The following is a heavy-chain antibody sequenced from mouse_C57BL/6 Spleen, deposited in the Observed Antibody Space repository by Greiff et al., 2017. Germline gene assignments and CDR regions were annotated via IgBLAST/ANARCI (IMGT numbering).Heavy chain of an antibody. J-gene: IGHJ3*01. V-gene: IGHV1-15*01. CDR3: ARLATVGARKGFAY. Sequence: VQLQQSGAELVRPGASVTLSCKASGYTFTDYEMHWVKQTPVHGLEWIGAIDPETGGTAYNQKFKGKAILTADKSSSTAYMELRSLTSEDSAVYYCARLATVGARKGFAYWGQGTLVTVSA. D-gene: IGHD1-1*01. CDR1: GYTFTDYE. CDR2: IDPETGGT.